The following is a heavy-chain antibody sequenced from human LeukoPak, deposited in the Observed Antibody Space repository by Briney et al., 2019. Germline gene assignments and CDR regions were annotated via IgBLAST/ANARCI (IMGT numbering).Heavy chain of an antibody. Sequence: SSETLSLTCAVYGGSFSGYYWSWIRQPPGKGLEWIGEINHSGSTNHNPSLKSRVTISVDTSKNQFSLKLSSVTAADTAVYYCARSRTRITIFGVVIGYFDLWGRGTLVTVSS. CDR3: ARSRTRITIFGVVIGYFDL. CDR2: INHSGST. V-gene: IGHV4-34*01. CDR1: GGSFSGYY. D-gene: IGHD3-3*01. J-gene: IGHJ2*01.